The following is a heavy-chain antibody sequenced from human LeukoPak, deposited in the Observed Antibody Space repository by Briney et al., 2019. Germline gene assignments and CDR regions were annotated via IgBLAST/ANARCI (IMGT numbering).Heavy chain of an antibody. CDR2: INPNNGGT. CDR1: GYTFTGYY. J-gene: IGHJ4*02. D-gene: IGHD3-22*01. Sequence: ASVKVSCKASGYTFTGYYMHWVRQAPAQGLEWMGWINPNNGGTNYAQKFQGRVTMTRDTSISTAYMELSRLRSDDTAVYYCARKGDDSSGYLFDYWGQGTLVTVSS. CDR3: ARKGDDSSGYLFDY. V-gene: IGHV1-2*02.